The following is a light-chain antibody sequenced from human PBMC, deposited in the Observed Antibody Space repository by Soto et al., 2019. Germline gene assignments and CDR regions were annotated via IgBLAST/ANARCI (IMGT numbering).Light chain of an antibody. CDR1: SSDFGSYNL. CDR2: EVS. Sequence: FVRTQPASVSGSPGQSITISCTGTSSDFGSYNLVSWYQQHPGKAPKLMIYEVSKRPSGVSNRFSGSKSGNTASLTISGLQAEDEADYYCCSYAGSSTFYVFGTGTKVTVL. J-gene: IGLJ1*01. V-gene: IGLV2-23*02. CDR3: CSYAGSSTFYV.